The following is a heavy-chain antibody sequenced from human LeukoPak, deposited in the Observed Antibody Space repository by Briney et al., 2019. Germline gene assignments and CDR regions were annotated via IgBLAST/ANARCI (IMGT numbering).Heavy chain of an antibody. J-gene: IGHJ4*02. D-gene: IGHD2-15*01. CDR3: ARQRGYCSGGSCYGMFDY. CDR1: GGSISSSNYY. CDR2: IYYSGSI. V-gene: IGHV4-39*01. Sequence: SETLSLTCTVSGGSISSSNYYWGWTRQPPGKGLEWIGSIYYSGSIYYNPSLKSRVTISVDTSKNQFSLKLTSVTAADTAVYYCARQRGYCSGGSCYGMFDYWGQGTLVTVSS.